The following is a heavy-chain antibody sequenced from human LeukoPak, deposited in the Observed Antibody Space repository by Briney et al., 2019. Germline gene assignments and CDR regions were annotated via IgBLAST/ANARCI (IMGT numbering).Heavy chain of an antibody. D-gene: IGHD3-10*01. V-gene: IGHV3-30*18. Sequence: PGGSLRLSCAASGFTFSSYGMHWVRQAPGKGLEWVAVISYDGSNKYYADSVKGRFTISRDNSKNTLYLQMNSLRAEDTAVYYCAKGGLLWFGELTIDYWGQGTLVTVSS. CDR2: ISYDGSNK. CDR1: GFTFSSYG. J-gene: IGHJ4*02. CDR3: AKGGLLWFGELTIDY.